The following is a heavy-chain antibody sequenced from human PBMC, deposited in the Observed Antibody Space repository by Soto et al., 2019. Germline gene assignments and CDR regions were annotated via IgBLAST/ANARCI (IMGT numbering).Heavy chain of an antibody. CDR2: IYYSGST. D-gene: IGHD4-17*01. Sequence: QLQLQESGPGLVKPSETLSLTCTVSGGSISSSSYYWGWIRQPPGKGLEWIGSIYYSGSTYYNPSLKSRVTISVDTSKNQFSLKLSSVTAADTAVYYCARHESVRAYYYYGMDVWGQGTTVTVSS. V-gene: IGHV4-39*01. J-gene: IGHJ6*02. CDR3: ARHESVRAYYYYGMDV. CDR1: GGSISSSSYY.